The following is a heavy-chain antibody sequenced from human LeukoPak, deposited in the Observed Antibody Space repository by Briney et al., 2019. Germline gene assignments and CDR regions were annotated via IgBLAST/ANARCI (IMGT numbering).Heavy chain of an antibody. CDR2: ISPNSGGT. D-gene: IGHD6-13*01. CDR3: ARATDISSWYLAY. J-gene: IGHJ4*02. CDR1: GYTFTGYC. Sequence: GASVKVSCKASGYTFTGYCIHWVRQAPGQGLEWMGWISPNSGGTNSAQKFQGRVTMTRDTSISTAYMELSRLTSDDTAVYYCARATDISSWYLAYWGQGTLVTVSS. V-gene: IGHV1-2*02.